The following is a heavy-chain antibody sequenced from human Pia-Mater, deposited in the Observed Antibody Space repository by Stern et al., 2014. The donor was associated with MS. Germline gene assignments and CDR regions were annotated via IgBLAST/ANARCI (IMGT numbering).Heavy chain of an antibody. CDR2: IWYDVSTT. J-gene: IGHJ4*02. CDR3: ARGDSSSPLEY. Sequence: VQLVQSGGGVVQPGRSLRLSCAASGFTFSSYGMHWVRQTPGKWLEWVAVIWYDVSTTYYAEYVKGRFTISRYKSSNTFYIKLNSLRAEDAAVYYCARGDSSSPLEYWGQGTLVTVSS. V-gene: IGHV3-33*01. CDR1: GFTFSSYG. D-gene: IGHD6-6*01.